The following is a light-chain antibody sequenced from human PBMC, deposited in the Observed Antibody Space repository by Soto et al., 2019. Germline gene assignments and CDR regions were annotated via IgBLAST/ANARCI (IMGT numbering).Light chain of an antibody. CDR1: SSDVGTYNL. CDR2: EGT. V-gene: IGLV2-14*02. CDR3: SSFTSSRSLPYV. Sequence: QSVLTQPASVSGFPGQSITISCSGTSSDVGTYNLVSWYQHLPGKAPRLMIYEGTKRPSGVSDRFSASKSGNTASLTISGLQAEDEADYYCSSFTSSRSLPYVFGTGTKVTVL. J-gene: IGLJ1*01.